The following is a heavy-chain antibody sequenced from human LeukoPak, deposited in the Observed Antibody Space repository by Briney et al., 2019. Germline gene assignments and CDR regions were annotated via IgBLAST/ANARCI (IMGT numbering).Heavy chain of an antibody. J-gene: IGHJ4*02. Sequence: PGGSLRLSCAASGFTFSSYGMHWVRQAPGKGLEWVAVIWYDGSNKYYADSVKGRFTISRDNSKNTLYLQMNSLRAEDTAVYYCARDQGASSGYYYFPDYWGQGTLVTVSS. CDR1: GFTFSSYG. V-gene: IGHV3-33*01. CDR2: IWYDGSNK. D-gene: IGHD3-22*01. CDR3: ARDQGASSGYYYFPDY.